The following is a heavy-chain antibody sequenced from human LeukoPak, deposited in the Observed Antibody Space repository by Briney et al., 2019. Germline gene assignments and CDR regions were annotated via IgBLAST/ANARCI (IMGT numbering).Heavy chain of an antibody. J-gene: IGHJ4*02. Sequence: PSETLSLTCTISGASVSGGAYYWTWIRQPAGQGLEWIGRVFTSGSTDYNPPLRGRVTISIDTSKNQFSLNLNSVTATDTAVYYCARGGRYSSSWYGPFSRDDYFEYWGQGTLVTVSS. V-gene: IGHV4-61*02. CDR1: GASVSGGAYY. CDR2: VFTSGST. CDR3: ARGGRYSSSWYGPFSRDDYFEY. D-gene: IGHD6-13*01.